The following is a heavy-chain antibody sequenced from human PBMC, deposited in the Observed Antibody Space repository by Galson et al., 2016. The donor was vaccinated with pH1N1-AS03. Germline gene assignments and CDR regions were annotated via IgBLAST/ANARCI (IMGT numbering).Heavy chain of an antibody. D-gene: IGHD4/OR15-4a*01. J-gene: IGHJ4*02. Sequence: CAASGFSFNTFAMSWVRQAQGKGLEWVSSISASATDTYYADSVKGRFTISRDNSRDTLYLQMSNLRAEDTAVYYCARRSPWSPVPTFYFDYWGQGTLVTVSS. CDR3: ARRSPWSPVPTFYFDY. CDR2: ISASATDT. V-gene: IGHV3-23*01. CDR1: GFSFNTFA.